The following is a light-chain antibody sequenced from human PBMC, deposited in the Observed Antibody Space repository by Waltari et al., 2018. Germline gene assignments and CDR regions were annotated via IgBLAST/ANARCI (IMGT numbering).Light chain of an antibody. V-gene: IGLV3-19*01. CDR1: SPRSYY. Sequence: SSALTQDPAVPVAFGQTVRIPCQGDSPRSYYASWYQQKPGPAPVLVIDGKNNRPSGIPDRFSGSTSGNTASLTISGAHAEDEADYDCNSRDTSGNHVVFGGGTKLTVL. CDR2: GKN. J-gene: IGLJ2*01. CDR3: NSRDTSGNHVV.